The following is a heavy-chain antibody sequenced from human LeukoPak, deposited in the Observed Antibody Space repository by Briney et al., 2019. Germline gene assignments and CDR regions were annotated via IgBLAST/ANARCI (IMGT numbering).Heavy chain of an antibody. V-gene: IGHV4-59*01. CDR3: ARGSYDSSGLLFDY. D-gene: IGHD3-22*01. CDR1: GGSISSYY. J-gene: IGHJ4*02. CDR2: IYYSGST. Sequence: SETLSLTCTVSGGSISSYYWSWIRQPPGKGLEWLGYIYYSGSTNYNPSLESRVTISVDTSKNQFSLKLSSVTAADTAVYYCARGSYDSSGLLFDYWGQGTLVTVSS.